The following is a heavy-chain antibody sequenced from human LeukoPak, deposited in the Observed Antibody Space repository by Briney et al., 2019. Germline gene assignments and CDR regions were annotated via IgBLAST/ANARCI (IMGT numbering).Heavy chain of an antibody. CDR3: ARDLGDYYDSSGYYPLDY. V-gene: IGHV3-48*04. Sequence: GGSLRLSCAASGFTFSSYSMNWVRQAPGKGLEWVSYISSSSSTIYYADSVKGRFTISRDNAKNSLYLQMNSLRAEDTAVYYCARDLGDYYDSSGYYPLDYWGQGTLVTVSS. D-gene: IGHD3-22*01. CDR2: ISSSSSTI. CDR1: GFTFSSYS. J-gene: IGHJ4*02.